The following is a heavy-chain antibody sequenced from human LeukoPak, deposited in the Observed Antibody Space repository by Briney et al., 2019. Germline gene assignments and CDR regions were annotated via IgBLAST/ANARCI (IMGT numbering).Heavy chain of an antibody. D-gene: IGHD6-13*01. V-gene: IGHV3-7*01. J-gene: IGHJ4*02. CDR3: ARWEKGYSSNWYFDY. Sequence: QTGGSLRLSCAASGFTFSNYWLSWVRQAPGKGLEWVANIKRDGSENQYVDSVKGRFTISRDNAKNSLYLQMIRLRAEDTAVYYCARWEKGYSSNWYFDYWGQGTLVTVSS. CDR2: IKRDGSEN. CDR1: GFTFSNYW.